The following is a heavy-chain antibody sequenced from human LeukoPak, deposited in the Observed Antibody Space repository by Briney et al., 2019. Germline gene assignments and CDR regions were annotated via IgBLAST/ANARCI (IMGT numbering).Heavy chain of an antibody. CDR2: INHSGST. Sequence: SETLSLTCAVYGGSFSGYYLSWIRQPPGKGLEWIGEINHSGSTNYNPSLKSRVTISVDTSKNQFSLKLSSVTAADTAVYYCARGGGSYVHWGQGTLVTVSS. J-gene: IGHJ4*02. CDR3: ARGGGSYVH. D-gene: IGHD1-26*01. V-gene: IGHV4-34*01. CDR1: GGSFSGYY.